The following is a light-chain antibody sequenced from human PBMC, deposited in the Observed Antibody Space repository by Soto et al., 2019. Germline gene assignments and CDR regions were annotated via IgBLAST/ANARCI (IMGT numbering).Light chain of an antibody. J-gene: IGKJ1*01. Sequence: DIQMTQSPSTLSASVGDRVTITCRASPSISSWLAWYQQKPGKAPKLLIYDASSLESGVPSRFSGSGSGTEFTLTISRLQPDDFATYYCQQYNSYQTFGQGTKVEIK. CDR3: QQYNSYQT. CDR2: DAS. V-gene: IGKV1-5*01. CDR1: PSISSW.